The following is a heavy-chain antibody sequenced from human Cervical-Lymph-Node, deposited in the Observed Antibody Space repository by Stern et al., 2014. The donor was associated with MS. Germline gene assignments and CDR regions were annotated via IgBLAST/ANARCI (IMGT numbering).Heavy chain of an antibody. J-gene: IGHJ5*02. D-gene: IGHD3-3*01. V-gene: IGHV1-8*01. CDR1: RDTFMNYD. CDR2: MNPKSDNR. CDR3: ARVAPDYNFWGGYRFDP. Sequence: QVQLVQSGAEVKKPGASVKVSCTASRDTFMNYDINWVRQATGQGLEWMGWMNPKSDNRGYAQKFQDRVTMTRNTPTNTVYMELSSLRSGDTAIYYCARVAPDYNFWGGYRFDPWGQGTLVTVSS.